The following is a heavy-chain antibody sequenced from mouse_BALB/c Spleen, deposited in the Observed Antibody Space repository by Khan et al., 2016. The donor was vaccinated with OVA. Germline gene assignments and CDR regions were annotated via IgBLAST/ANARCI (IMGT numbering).Heavy chain of an antibody. Sequence: EVQLQESGPGLVKPSQSLSLTCTVTGYSITSGYAWNWIRQFPGNKLEWMGYISYSGSTSYNPSLRSRISITRDTSKNQFFLQLNSVTTEDTATYCCGRKNYYGYAMDYWGQGTSVTVSS. D-gene: IGHD1-1*01. CDR1: GYSITSGYA. CDR3: GRKNYYGYAMDY. J-gene: IGHJ4*01. CDR2: ISYSGST. V-gene: IGHV3-2*02.